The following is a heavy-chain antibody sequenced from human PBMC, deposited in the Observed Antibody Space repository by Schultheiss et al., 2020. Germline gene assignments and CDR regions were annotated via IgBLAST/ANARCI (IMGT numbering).Heavy chain of an antibody. CDR3: ARMKPKDAFDI. CDR1: GFTFPSSA. J-gene: IGHJ3*02. CDR2: INPNSGGT. V-gene: IGHV1-2*04. D-gene: IGHD1-14*01. Sequence: ASVKVSCKPSGFTFPSSAIQWVRQARGQGLEWMGLINPNSGGTNYAQKFQGWVTMTRDTSISTAYMELSRLRSDDTAVYYCARMKPKDAFDIWGQGTMVTVSS.